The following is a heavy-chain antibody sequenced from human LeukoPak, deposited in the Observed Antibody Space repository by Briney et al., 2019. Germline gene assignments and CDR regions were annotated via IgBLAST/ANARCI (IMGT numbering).Heavy chain of an antibody. V-gene: IGHV1-18*01. D-gene: IGHD2-15*01. CDR2: IAAYSGNT. CDR3: ARSHCSGGSCYPEDRRFDY. Sequence: ASVKVSCKASGYTFSNYGLNWVRQAPGQGLEWMGRIAAYSGNTNYAEKFQGRVTMTTDTSTSTAYMELRSLRSDDTAVYYCARSHCSGGSCYPEDRRFDYWGQGTLVTVSS. J-gene: IGHJ4*02. CDR1: GYTFSNYG.